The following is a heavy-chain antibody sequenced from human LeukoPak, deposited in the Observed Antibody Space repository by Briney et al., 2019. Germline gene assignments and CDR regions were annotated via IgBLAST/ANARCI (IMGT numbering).Heavy chain of an antibody. J-gene: IGHJ4*02. CDR1: GFTFSSYC. CDR2: IKQDGSEK. D-gene: IGHD4-23*01. Sequence: SLHLPGFAPGFTFSSYCVGWAGRGTGKGLEWMANIKQDGSEKYYVDSVKGRFTISRDNAKNSLYLQMNSLRAEDTAVYYCARDLGIYGGNSQAPFGYWGQGTLVTVPS. V-gene: IGHV3-7*01. CDR3: ARDLGIYGGNSQAPFGY.